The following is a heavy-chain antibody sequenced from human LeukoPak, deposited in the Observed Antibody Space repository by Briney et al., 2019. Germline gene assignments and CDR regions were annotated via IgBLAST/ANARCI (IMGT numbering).Heavy chain of an antibody. D-gene: IGHD6-13*01. J-gene: IGHJ5*02. V-gene: IGHV4-38-2*02. CDR3: ARLYSSSWYQCWFDP. CDR2: IYHSGST. Sequence: SETLSLTCTVSGYSISSGYYWGWIRQPPGKGLEWIGSIYHSGSTYYNPSLKSRVTISVDTSKNQFSLKLSSVTAADTAVYYCARLYSSSWYQCWFDPWGQGTLVTVSS. CDR1: GYSISSGYY.